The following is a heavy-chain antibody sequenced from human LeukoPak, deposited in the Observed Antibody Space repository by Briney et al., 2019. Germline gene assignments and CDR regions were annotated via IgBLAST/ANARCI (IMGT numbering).Heavy chain of an antibody. D-gene: IGHD3-10*01. CDR1: DASVTTYS. J-gene: IGHJ4*01. CDR3: ARDHYGSGSYKAYFDY. CDR2: VYSSGAT. Sequence: NSLETLSLTCTVSDASVTTYSWSWLRQPAGKGLEWIGRVYSSGATKYNPSLKSRVTISADTSKNQFSLKLPSVTAADTAVYYCARDHYGSGSYKAYFDYWGHGIQVTVSS. V-gene: IGHV4-4*07.